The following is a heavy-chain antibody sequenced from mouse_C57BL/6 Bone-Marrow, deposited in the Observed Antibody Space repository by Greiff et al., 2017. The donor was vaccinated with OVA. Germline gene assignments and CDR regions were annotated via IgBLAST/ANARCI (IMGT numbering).Heavy chain of an antibody. Sequence: QVQLKESGPALVQPSQSLSITCTVSGFSLTSYGVHWVRQSPGKGLEWLGVIWSGGSTDYNAAFISRLSISKDNSKSQVFFKMNSLQADDTAIYYCARKTTVVARGAMDYWGQGTSVTVSS. V-gene: IGHV2-2*01. D-gene: IGHD1-1*01. CDR1: GFSLTSYG. J-gene: IGHJ4*01. CDR2: IWSGGST. CDR3: ARKTTVVARGAMDY.